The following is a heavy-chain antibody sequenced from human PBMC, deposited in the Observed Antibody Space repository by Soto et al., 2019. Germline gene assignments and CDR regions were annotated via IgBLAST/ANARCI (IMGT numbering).Heavy chain of an antibody. CDR3: AKVTTGYSSGWPSYYYYGMDV. CDR1: GFTFSSYG. V-gene: IGHV3-23*01. Sequence: GGSLRLSCAASGFTFSSYGMSWVRQSPGKGLEWVSAISGSGGSTYYADSVKGRFTISRDNSKNTLYLQMNSLRAEDTAVYYCAKVTTGYSSGWPSYYYYGMDVWGQGTTVTVSS. J-gene: IGHJ6*02. CDR2: ISGSGGST. D-gene: IGHD6-19*01.